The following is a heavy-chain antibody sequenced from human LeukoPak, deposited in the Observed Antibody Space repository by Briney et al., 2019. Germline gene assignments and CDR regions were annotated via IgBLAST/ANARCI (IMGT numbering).Heavy chain of an antibody. J-gene: IGHJ4*02. CDR3: ARLADHYDILTGHYLWYFDS. D-gene: IGHD3-9*01. CDR1: GYNFPSLW. CDR2: INPRDSET. V-gene: IGHV5-51*01. Sequence: GESLKISCKGSGYNFPSLWVGWVRQMPGKGLEWMATINPRDSETRYSPSFQGQVTISADKSITTAYLQWSRLRASDTAMYYCARLADHYDILTGHYLWYFDSWGQGTPVTVSS.